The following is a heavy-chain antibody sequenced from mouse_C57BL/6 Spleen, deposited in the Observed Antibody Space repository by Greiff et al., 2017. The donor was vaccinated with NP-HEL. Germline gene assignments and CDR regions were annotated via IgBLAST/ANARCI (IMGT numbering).Heavy chain of an antibody. D-gene: IGHD1-1*01. CDR2: INYDGSST. V-gene: IGHV5-16*01. J-gene: IGHJ4*01. CDR1: GFTFSDYY. Sequence: EVKVVESEGGLVQPGSSMKLSCTASGFTFSDYYMAWVRQVPEKGLEWVANINYDGSSTYYLDSLKSRFIISKDNAKNILYLQMSSLKSEDTATYYCARLGYYGSSSYYYAMDYWGQGTSVTVSS. CDR3: ARLGYYGSSSYYYAMDY.